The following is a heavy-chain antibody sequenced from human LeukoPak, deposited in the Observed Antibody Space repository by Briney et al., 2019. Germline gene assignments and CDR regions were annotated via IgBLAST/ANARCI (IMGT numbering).Heavy chain of an antibody. CDR3: ARADCGGDCYSFDY. CDR2: MNPNSGNT. CDR1: GFTFTSHD. Sequence: ASVKVSCKASGFTFTSHDYNWVRQATGQGLEWMGWMNPNSGNTGYAQKFQGRVTMTTDTSTNTAYMELRSLRSDDTAVYFCARADCGGDCYSFDYWGQGALVTVSS. J-gene: IGHJ4*02. D-gene: IGHD2-21*02. V-gene: IGHV1-8*01.